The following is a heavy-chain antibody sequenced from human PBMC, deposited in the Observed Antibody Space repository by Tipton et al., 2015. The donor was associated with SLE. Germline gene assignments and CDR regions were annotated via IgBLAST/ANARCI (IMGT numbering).Heavy chain of an antibody. J-gene: IGHJ4*02. Sequence: TLSLTCAVSGGSVSSGGYSWSWIRQPPGKGLEWIGYVYHSGDTYYNPSLKSRVTISVDKNQFSLKLSSVTAADTAVYYCARLAGMAGLDYWGQGTLVTVSS. CDR3: ARLAGMAGLDY. CDR1: GGSVSSGGYS. CDR2: VYHSGDT. V-gene: IGHV4-30-2*01. D-gene: IGHD5-24*01.